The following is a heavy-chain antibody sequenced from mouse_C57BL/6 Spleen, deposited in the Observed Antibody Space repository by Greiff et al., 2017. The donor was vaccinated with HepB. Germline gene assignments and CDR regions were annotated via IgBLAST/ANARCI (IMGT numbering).Heavy chain of an antibody. J-gene: IGHJ2*01. Sequence: QVQLQQPGAELVKPGASVKLSCKASGYTFTSYWMHWVKQRPGQGLEWIGMIHPNSGSTNYNEKFKSKATLTVDKSSSTAYMQLSSLTSEDSAVYDCARRVITTVVADYWGQGTTLTVSS. CDR1: GYTFTSYW. V-gene: IGHV1-64*01. CDR3: ARRVITTVVADY. CDR2: IHPNSGST. D-gene: IGHD1-1*01.